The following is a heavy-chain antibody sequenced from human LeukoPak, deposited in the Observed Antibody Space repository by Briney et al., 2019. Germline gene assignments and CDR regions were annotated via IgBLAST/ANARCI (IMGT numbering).Heavy chain of an antibody. V-gene: IGHV4-59*01. J-gene: IGHJ5*02. CDR2: VYYSGST. CDR1: GGSISSYY. D-gene: IGHD3-10*01. CDR3: ARRGYYGSGSYYNQGDWFDP. Sequence: SETLSLTCTVSGGSISSYYWNWIRQPPGKGLEWIGYVYYSGSTNYNPSLKSRVTISVDTSKNQFSLKLSSVTAADTAVYYCARRGYYGSGSYYNQGDWFDPWGQGTLVTVSS.